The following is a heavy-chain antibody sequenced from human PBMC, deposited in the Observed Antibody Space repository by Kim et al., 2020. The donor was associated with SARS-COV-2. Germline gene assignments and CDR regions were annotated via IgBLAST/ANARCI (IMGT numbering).Heavy chain of an antibody. J-gene: IGHJ6*02. V-gene: IGHV3-20*04. D-gene: IGHD4-17*01. CDR3: ARDKDYGGNSGYYYGMDV. Sequence: GGSLRLSCAASGFTFDDYGMSWVRQAPGKGLEWVSGIHWNGGSTGYADSVKGRFTISRDNAKNSLYLQMNSLRAEDTALYYCARDKDYGGNSGYYYGMDVWGQGTTVTVSS. CDR1: GFTFDDYG. CDR2: IHWNGGST.